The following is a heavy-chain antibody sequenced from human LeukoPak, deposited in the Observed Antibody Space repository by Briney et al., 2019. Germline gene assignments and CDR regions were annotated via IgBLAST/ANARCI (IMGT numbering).Heavy chain of an antibody. Sequence: GSLRLSCAASGFTFRSYGMHWVRQAPGKGLDWVAIIWYDGSNKYYADSVKGRFIISKDNSKNTLYLQMNSLRAEDTAVYFCATHHSTKGFDYWGQGTLVTVSS. J-gene: IGHJ4*02. CDR1: GFTFRSYG. CDR3: ATHHSTKGFDY. CDR2: IWYDGSNK. D-gene: IGHD2-15*01. V-gene: IGHV3-33*01.